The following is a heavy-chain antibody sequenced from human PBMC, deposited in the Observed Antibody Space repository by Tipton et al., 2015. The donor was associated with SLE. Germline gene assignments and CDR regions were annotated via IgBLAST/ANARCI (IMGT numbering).Heavy chain of an antibody. CDR2: ISGSGGST. CDR1: GFAFSSNA. CDR3: AKTYDDDIWGSLPQRGFDY. Sequence: GSLRLSCAASGFAFSSNAMSWVRQRPGKGLEWVSAISGSGGSTYYADSVKGQFTISRDNSKNTLYLQMNSLRAEDTAVYYCAKTYDDDIWGSLPQRGFDYWGQGTLVTVSS. V-gene: IGHV3-23*01. J-gene: IGHJ4*02. D-gene: IGHD3-16*01.